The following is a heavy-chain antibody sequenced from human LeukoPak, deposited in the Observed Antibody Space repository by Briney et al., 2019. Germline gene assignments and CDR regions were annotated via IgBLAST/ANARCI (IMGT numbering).Heavy chain of an antibody. CDR2: ISATGGST. CDR1: GFTFSDYG. V-gene: IGHV3-23*01. J-gene: IGHJ4*02. CDR3: AKGPKIYTNGWYFDY. Sequence: GGSLRLSCAVSGFTFSDYGMTWVRQAPGKGLEWVAVISATGGSTYYADSVKGRFSISRDNSKNTLFLLMNGLRAEDTAVYYCAKGPKIYTNGWYFDYWGQGTLVTVSS. D-gene: IGHD6-19*01.